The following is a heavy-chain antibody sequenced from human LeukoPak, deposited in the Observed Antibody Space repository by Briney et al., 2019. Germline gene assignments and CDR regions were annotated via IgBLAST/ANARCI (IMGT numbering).Heavy chain of an antibody. D-gene: IGHD5/OR15-5a*01. CDR2: INQDGSEK. J-gene: IGHJ6*03. V-gene: IGHV3-7*04. CDR1: EFSVSNCW. CDR3: ARGHPMAGRSVSRYYYNYYMDV. Sequence: GGSLRLSCAASEFSVSNCWMTWVRQAPGKALEWVANINQDGSEKYYVDSVKGRFTISRDNAKKSLWLQMNSLRAEDTAVYFCARGHPMAGRSVSRYYYNYYMDVWGNGTTVTVSS.